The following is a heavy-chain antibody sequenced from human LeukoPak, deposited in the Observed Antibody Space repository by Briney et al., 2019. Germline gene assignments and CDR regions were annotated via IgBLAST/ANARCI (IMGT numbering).Heavy chain of an antibody. V-gene: IGHV3-23*01. CDR3: AKDLFYGDYPYWYFDL. Sequence: GGSLRLSCAASGFTFSTFAMIWVRQPPGKGLEWVSSIFPSGGEIHYADSVRGRFTISRDNSKNTLYLQMNSLRAEDTAVYYCAKDLFYGDYPYWYFDLWGRGTLVTVSS. CDR1: GFTFSTFA. CDR2: IFPSGGEI. D-gene: IGHD4-17*01. J-gene: IGHJ2*01.